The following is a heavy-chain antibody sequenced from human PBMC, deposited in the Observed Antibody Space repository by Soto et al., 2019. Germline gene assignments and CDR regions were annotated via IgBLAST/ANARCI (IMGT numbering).Heavy chain of an antibody. CDR1: GFTFSGSA. V-gene: IGHV3-73*01. D-gene: IGHD3-3*01. CDR2: IRSKANSYAT. CDR3: TRPTYYDYWSGYWRDVSNWFDP. J-gene: IGHJ5*02. Sequence: EVQLVESGGGLVQPGGSLKLSCAASGFTFSGSAMHWVRQASGKGLEWVGRIRSKANSYATAYAASVKGRFTISRDDSKKTAYLQMNSLKTEDTAVYYCTRPTYYDYWSGYWRDVSNWFDPWGQGTLVTVSS.